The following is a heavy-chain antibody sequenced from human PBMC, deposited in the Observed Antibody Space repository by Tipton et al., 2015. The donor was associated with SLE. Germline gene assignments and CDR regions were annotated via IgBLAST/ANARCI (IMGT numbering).Heavy chain of an antibody. Sequence: TLSLTCTVSGGSISSYYWGWIRQPAGKGLEWIGRIYTSGSTNYNPSLKGRVTMSVDTSKNQFSLKLSSVTAADTAVYYCARVFDWYHAFDIWGQGTMVTVSS. CDR2: IYTSGST. J-gene: IGHJ3*02. V-gene: IGHV4-4*07. CDR1: GGSISSYY. CDR3: ARVFDWYHAFDI. D-gene: IGHD3-9*01.